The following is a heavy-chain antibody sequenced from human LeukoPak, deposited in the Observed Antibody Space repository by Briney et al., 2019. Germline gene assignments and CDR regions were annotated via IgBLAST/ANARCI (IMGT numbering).Heavy chain of an antibody. V-gene: IGHV3-30-3*01. CDR2: ISYDGSNK. D-gene: IGHD6-19*01. CDR3: AKESRSAIAVAFYFDH. Sequence: GRSLRLSCAASGFTFSSYAMHWVRQAPGKGLEWVAVISYDGSNKYYADSVKGRFTISRDNSKNTLYLQMNSLRAEVTAVYYCAKESRSAIAVAFYFDHWGQGTLVTVSS. J-gene: IGHJ4*02. CDR1: GFTFSSYA.